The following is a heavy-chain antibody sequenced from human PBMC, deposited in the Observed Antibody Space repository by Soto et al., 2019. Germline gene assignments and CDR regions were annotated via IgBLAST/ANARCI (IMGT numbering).Heavy chain of an antibody. J-gene: IGHJ5*02. CDR2: INPYNGNT. CDR1: GYTFTSYG. Sequence: ASVKVSCKASGYTFTSYGICWVRQAPGQGLEWMGWINPYNGNTNYAQKLQGRVTMTTDTSTGTAYMELRSLRSDDTAVYYCAREPVAGIWFDPWGQGTLVTVSS. V-gene: IGHV1-18*01. D-gene: IGHD6-19*01. CDR3: AREPVAGIWFDP.